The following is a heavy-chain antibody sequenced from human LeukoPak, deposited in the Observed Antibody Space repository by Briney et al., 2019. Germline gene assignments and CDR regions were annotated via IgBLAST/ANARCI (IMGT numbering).Heavy chain of an antibody. CDR3: AKLPEAMDYYGSGPFDY. J-gene: IGHJ4*02. D-gene: IGHD3-10*01. CDR2: ISGSGGST. Sequence: PGGSLRLSCAASGLTFGDYTMSWVRQAPGKGLEWVSAISGSGGSTYYADSVKGRFTISRDNSKDTLYLQMNSLRAEDTAVYYCAKLPEAMDYYGSGPFDYWGQGTLVTVSS. V-gene: IGHV3-23*01. CDR1: GLTFGDYT.